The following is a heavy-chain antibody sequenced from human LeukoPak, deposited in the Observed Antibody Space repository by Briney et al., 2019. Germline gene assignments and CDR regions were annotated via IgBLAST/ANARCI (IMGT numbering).Heavy chain of an antibody. Sequence: GGSLRLSCAASGFAFGTHWMNWVRQAPGKGLEWVATTDEDGNKKYYVDSVRGRFTISRDNSRHTLYLQMDSLRAEDTAVYYCAKVWADYDFWSAYYWYFDLWGRGTLVTVSS. CDR1: GFAFGTHW. V-gene: IGHV3-7*03. D-gene: IGHD3-3*01. CDR3: AKVWADYDFWSAYYWYFDL. CDR2: TDEDGNKK. J-gene: IGHJ2*01.